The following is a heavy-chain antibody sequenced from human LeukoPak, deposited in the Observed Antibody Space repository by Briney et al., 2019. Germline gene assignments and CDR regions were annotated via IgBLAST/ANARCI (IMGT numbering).Heavy chain of an antibody. V-gene: IGHV4-39*01. CDR3: ARQGDCSGGSCFDY. Sequence: PSETLSLTCTVSGGSISSSSYYWGWIRQTPGKGLEWIGSIYYSGSTYYNPSLKSRVTISVDTSKNQFSLKLSSVTAADTAVYYCARQGDCSGGSCFDYWSQGTLVTVSS. D-gene: IGHD2-15*01. CDR1: GGSISSSSYY. J-gene: IGHJ4*02. CDR2: IYYSGST.